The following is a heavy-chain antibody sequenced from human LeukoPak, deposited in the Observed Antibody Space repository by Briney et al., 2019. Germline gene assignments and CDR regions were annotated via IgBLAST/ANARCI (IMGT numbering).Heavy chain of an antibody. Sequence: GGSLRLSCAASGFTVSSNYMSWVRQAPGKGLEWVSVIYSGGSTYYADSVKGQFTISRDNSKNTLYLQMNSLRAEDTAVYYCARTPPYSSSWYGGYFDYWGQGTLVTVSS. D-gene: IGHD6-13*01. CDR1: GFTVSSNY. J-gene: IGHJ4*02. V-gene: IGHV3-53*01. CDR3: ARTPPYSSSWYGGYFDY. CDR2: IYSGGST.